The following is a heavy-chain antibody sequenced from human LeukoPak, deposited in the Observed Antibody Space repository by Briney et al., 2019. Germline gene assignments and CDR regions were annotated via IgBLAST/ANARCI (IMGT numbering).Heavy chain of an antibody. CDR2: ISAYNGNT. V-gene: IGHV1-18*01. J-gene: IGHJ4*02. D-gene: IGHD6-13*01. Sequence: ASVKVSRKASGYTFTSYGISWVRQAPGQGLEWMGWISAYNGNTNYAQKLQGRVTMTTDTSTSTAYMELRSLRSDDTAVYYCARAYRGHSSPWYYFDYWGQGTLVTVSS. CDR3: ARAYRGHSSPWYYFDY. CDR1: GYTFTSYG.